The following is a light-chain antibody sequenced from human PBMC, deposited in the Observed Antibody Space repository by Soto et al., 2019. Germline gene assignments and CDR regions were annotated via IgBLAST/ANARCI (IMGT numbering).Light chain of an antibody. CDR2: LDSDGSH. CDR3: QTWDTGIVL. CDR1: SGHSSYA. V-gene: IGLV4-69*01. Sequence: QPVLTQSPSASASLGASVKLTCTLSSGHSSYAIAWHQQQPEKGPRYLMKLDSDGSHSKGDGIPDRFSGSSSGAERYLTISSLQSEDEADYYCQTWDTGIVLFGGGTKLTVL. J-gene: IGLJ2*01.